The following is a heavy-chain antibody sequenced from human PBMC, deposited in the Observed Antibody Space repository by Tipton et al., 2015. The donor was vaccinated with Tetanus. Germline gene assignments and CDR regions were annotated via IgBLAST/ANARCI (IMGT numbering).Heavy chain of an antibody. D-gene: IGHD3-16*02. CDR2: IYHIDTT. J-gene: IGHJ3*02. Sequence: TLSLTCAVSGGSLSGSDRWTWVRQPPGKGLEWVGEIYHIDTTNYNPTLKSRVTISVDESQKQFSLKMSSVTAADTAVYYCVRNRAQNDFDIWGQGTRVTVSS. CDR3: VRNRAQNDFDI. V-gene: IGHV4-4*02. CDR1: GGSLSGSDR.